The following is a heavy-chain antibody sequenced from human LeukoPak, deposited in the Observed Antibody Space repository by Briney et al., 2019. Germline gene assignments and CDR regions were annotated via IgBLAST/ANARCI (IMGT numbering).Heavy chain of an antibody. J-gene: IGHJ4*02. CDR3: ARQAVAGNGFDY. Sequence: SETLSLTCTVSGGSISSSSYYWGWIRQPPGKGLEWIGSIYYSGSTYYNPSLKSRVTISVDTSKNQFSLKLSSVTAADTAVYYCARQAVAGNGFDYWGQGTLVTVSS. CDR1: GGSISSSSYY. CDR2: IYYSGST. V-gene: IGHV4-39*01. D-gene: IGHD6-19*01.